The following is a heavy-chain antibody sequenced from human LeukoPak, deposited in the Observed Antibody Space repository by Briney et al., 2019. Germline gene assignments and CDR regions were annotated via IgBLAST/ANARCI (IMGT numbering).Heavy chain of an antibody. CDR2: INHSGST. V-gene: IGHV4-34*01. CDR3: ARGSNYDFWSGYPHNNWFDR. D-gene: IGHD3-3*01. J-gene: IGHJ5*02. CDR1: GGSFSGYY. Sequence: PSETLSLTCAVYGGSFSGYYWSWIRQPPGKGLEWIGEINHSGSTNYNPSLKSRVTISVDTSKNQFSLKLSSVTAADTAVYYCARGSNYDFWSGYPHNNWFDRWGQGTLVTVSS.